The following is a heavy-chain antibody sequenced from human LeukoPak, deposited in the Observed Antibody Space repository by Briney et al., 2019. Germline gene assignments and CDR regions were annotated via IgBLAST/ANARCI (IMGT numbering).Heavy chain of an antibody. CDR2: IYCSGST. J-gene: IGHJ4*02. D-gene: IGHD3-22*01. Sequence: PSETLSLTCTVSGGSISSGGYYWSWIRQHPGKGLEWIGYIYCSGSTYYNPSLKSRVTISVDTSKNQFSLKLSSATAADTAVYYCARGGGSSGVDYWGQGTLVTVSS. CDR3: ARGGGSSGVDY. CDR1: GGSISSGGYY. V-gene: IGHV4-31*03.